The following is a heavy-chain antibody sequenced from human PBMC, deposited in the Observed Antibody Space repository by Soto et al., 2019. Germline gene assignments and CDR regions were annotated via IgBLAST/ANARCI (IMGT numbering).Heavy chain of an antibody. J-gene: IGHJ3*02. D-gene: IGHD3-22*01. CDR1: GYTFTSYY. V-gene: IGHV1-46*01. CDR3: ARDGLEYDSSGSTQNAFDI. Sequence: ASVKVSCKASGYTFTSYYMHWVRQAPGQGLEWMGIINPSGGSTSYAQKLQGRVTMTRDTSTSTVYMELSSLRSEDTAVYYCARDGLEYDSSGSTQNAFDICGQGPLVAV. CDR2: INPSGGST.